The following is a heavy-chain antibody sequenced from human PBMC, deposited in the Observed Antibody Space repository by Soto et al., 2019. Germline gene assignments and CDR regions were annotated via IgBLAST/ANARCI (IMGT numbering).Heavy chain of an antibody. D-gene: IGHD6-13*01. J-gene: IGHJ6*02. Sequence: EVQLVESGGGLVQPGRSLRLSCAASEFTFDDYAMHWVRQAPGKGLEWVSGISWNSGSIGYADSVKGRFTISRDNAKNSLYLQMNSLRAEDTALYYCAKGDSSSFYYGMDVWGQGTTVTVSS. CDR1: EFTFDDYA. CDR2: ISWNSGSI. V-gene: IGHV3-9*01. CDR3: AKGDSSSFYYGMDV.